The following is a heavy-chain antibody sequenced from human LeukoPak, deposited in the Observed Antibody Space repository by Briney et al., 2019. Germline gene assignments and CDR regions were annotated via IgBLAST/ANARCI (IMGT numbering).Heavy chain of an antibody. CDR2: IYTSGIT. Sequence: SETLSLTCTVSGGSISSYYWSWIRQPAGKGLEWIGRIYTSGITNYNASLKGRVSMSVDTSKNQFSLKLSSVTAADTAVFYCARENSGSYREFDYWGQGTLVTVSS. J-gene: IGHJ4*02. CDR1: GGSISSYY. CDR3: ARENSGSYREFDY. D-gene: IGHD1-26*01. V-gene: IGHV4-4*07.